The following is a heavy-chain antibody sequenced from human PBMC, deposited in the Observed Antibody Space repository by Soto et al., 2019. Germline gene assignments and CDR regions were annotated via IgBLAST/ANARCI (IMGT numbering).Heavy chain of an antibody. CDR3: ARDNPPYYRANCRWFDP. Sequence: QEQLVESGGGVVQPGRSLRLSCAASGFNFRTYGMTWVRQAPGKGLEWVATIWYHGQNKYYGDSVKGRFTISRDNSQNTVFLQMDSLRVDDTAMYYCARDNPPYYRANCRWFDPWGQGTLVTVAS. V-gene: IGHV3-33*01. D-gene: IGHD3-10*01. CDR1: GFNFRTYG. CDR2: IWYHGQNK. J-gene: IGHJ5*02.